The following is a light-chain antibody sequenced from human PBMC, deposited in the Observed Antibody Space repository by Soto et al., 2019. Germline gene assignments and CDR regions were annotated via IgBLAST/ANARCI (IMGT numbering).Light chain of an antibody. CDR3: QQGYSNPWT. V-gene: IGKV1-39*01. J-gene: IGKJ1*01. CDR1: QSVNTY. CDR2: AAS. Sequence: IQMTQSPSALATSVGGSVPITCRASQSVNTYLPWYQQKAGQAPKLLIYAASNLQSGVPSRFSGRGSGTDFTLTVESLQPEDFATYYCQQGYSNPWTFGQGTKVDIK.